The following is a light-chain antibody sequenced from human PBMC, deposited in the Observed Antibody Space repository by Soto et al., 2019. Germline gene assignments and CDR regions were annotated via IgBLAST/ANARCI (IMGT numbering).Light chain of an antibody. V-gene: IGKV3-20*01. Sequence: EIVLTQSPGTLSLSPGERATLSCTASQSISGSYLAWYQQKPGRAPRVVIYGVSRRATGIPDRFSGSGSGTDFTLTISRLEPEDFAVYYCQQYDNSPLTFGGGTKVEVK. CDR3: QQYDNSPLT. CDR1: QSISGSY. CDR2: GVS. J-gene: IGKJ4*01.